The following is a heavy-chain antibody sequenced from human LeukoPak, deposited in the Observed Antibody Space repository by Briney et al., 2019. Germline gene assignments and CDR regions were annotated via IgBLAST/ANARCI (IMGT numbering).Heavy chain of an antibody. Sequence: ASVKVSRKASGYTFTGSYMHWVRQAPGQGLEWMGWINPNSGGTEFAQKFQGRVTMTRDTSISTVFMQLTRLRSDDTAVFYCARAEPYGNYPLIYFDYWGQGTLATVSS. CDR1: GYTFTGSY. CDR3: ARAEPYGNYPLIYFDY. J-gene: IGHJ4*02. CDR2: INPNSGGT. D-gene: IGHD4-11*01. V-gene: IGHV1-2*02.